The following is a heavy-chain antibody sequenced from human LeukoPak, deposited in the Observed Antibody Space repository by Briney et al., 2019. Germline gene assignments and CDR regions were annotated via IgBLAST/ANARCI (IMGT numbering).Heavy chain of an antibody. V-gene: IGHV4-59*08. Sequence: SETLSLTCTVSGGSISSYYWSWIRQPPGKGLEWIGYIYYSGSTNYNPSLKSRVTTSVDTSKNQFSLKLSSVTAADTAVYYCARGGLLHSFDYWGQGTLVTVSS. CDR1: GGSISSYY. D-gene: IGHD3-16*01. CDR2: IYYSGST. J-gene: IGHJ4*02. CDR3: ARGGLLHSFDY.